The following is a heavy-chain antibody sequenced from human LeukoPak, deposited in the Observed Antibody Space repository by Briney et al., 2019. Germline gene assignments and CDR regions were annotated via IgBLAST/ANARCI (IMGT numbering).Heavy chain of an antibody. Sequence: PGGSLRLSCAASGFTFSSYGMHWVRQAPGKGLEWVSGINWNGGSPGYADSVKGRFTISRDNAKNSLYLQMNSLRAEDTALYYCARDPGQLGYCTNGVCYYYYYYMDVWGKGTTVTVSS. CDR2: INWNGGSP. D-gene: IGHD2-8*01. V-gene: IGHV3-20*04. J-gene: IGHJ6*03. CDR3: ARDPGQLGYCTNGVCYYYYYYMDV. CDR1: GFTFSSYG.